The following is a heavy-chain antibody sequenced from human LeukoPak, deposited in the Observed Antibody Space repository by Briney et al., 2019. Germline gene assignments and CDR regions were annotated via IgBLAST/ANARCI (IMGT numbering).Heavy chain of an antibody. J-gene: IGHJ6*03. V-gene: IGHV3-21*01. CDR2: ISSSSSYI. CDR3: ARVRTSITIFGVVRPYYYYMDV. CDR1: GLTFSSYS. D-gene: IGHD3-3*01. Sequence: GGSLRLSCAASGLTFSSYSMNWVRQAPGKGLEWVSSISSSSSYIYYADSVKGRFTISRDNAKNSLYLQMNSLRAEDTAVYYCARVRTSITIFGVVRPYYYYMDVWGKGTTVTVSS.